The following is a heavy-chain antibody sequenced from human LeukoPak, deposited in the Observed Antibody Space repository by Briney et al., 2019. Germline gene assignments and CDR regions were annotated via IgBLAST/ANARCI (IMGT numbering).Heavy chain of an antibody. J-gene: IGHJ6*03. V-gene: IGHV7-4-1*02. CDR2: INTNTGNP. Sequence: GASVKVSCKASGYTFTSYAMNWVRQAPGQGLEWMGWINTNTGNPTYAQGFIGRFVFSLDTSVSTAYLQISSLKAEDTAVYYCASDSSSWYHYMDVWGKGTTVTVSS. CDR1: GYTFTSYA. D-gene: IGHD6-13*01. CDR3: ASDSSSWYHYMDV.